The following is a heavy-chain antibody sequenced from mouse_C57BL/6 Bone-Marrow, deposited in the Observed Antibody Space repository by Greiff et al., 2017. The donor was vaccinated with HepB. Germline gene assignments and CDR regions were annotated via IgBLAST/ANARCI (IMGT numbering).Heavy chain of an antibody. J-gene: IGHJ2*01. CDR1: GYAFTNYL. Sequence: QVQLKESGAELVRPGTSVKVSCKASGYAFTNYLIEWVKQRPGQGLEWIGVINPGSGGTNYNEKFKGKATLTADKSSSTAYMQLSSLTSEDSAVYFCARSSTMVTHFDYWGQGTTLTVSS. CDR3: ARSSTMVTHFDY. V-gene: IGHV1-54*01. D-gene: IGHD2-2*01. CDR2: INPGSGGT.